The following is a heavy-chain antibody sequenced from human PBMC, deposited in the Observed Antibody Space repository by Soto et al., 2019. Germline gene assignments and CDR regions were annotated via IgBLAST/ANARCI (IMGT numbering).Heavy chain of an antibody. D-gene: IGHD4-17*01. CDR1: GYSFTIYW. J-gene: IGHJ4*01. Sequence: PGESLKISCNGFGYSFTIYWISWVRQMPGKGLEWMGRIDPSDSYTNYSPSLQGHVTISVDKSISTAYLQWSSLRASDTGMYYCAKLRTAAVGSDLEDWGHGTLVTVSS. V-gene: IGHV5-10-1*01. CDR2: IDPSDSYT. CDR3: AKLRTAAVGSDLED.